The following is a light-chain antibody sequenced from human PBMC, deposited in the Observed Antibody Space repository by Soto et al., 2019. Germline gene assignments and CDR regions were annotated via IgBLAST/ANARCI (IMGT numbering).Light chain of an antibody. J-gene: IGKJ5*01. CDR2: GIS. Sequence: ESVLTQSPGTLSLSPGERATLSCRASQSVTNRYFAWYQQRPGQAPRLLIYGISNRATGIPDRFSGSGSGTDFTLTISRLEPEDFAVYYCHQRNIWPPVTFGQGTRLEL. V-gene: IGKV3D-20*02. CDR3: HQRNIWPPVT. CDR1: QSVTNRY.